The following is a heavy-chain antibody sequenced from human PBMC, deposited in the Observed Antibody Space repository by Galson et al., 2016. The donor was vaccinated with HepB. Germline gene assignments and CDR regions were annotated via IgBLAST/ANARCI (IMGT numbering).Heavy chain of an antibody. D-gene: IGHD6-13*01. CDR3: AGPLDISSYYYFDC. V-gene: IGHV3-30*04. Sequence: KGPEWVAVKSLDGRNKNYAGSVKGRFTISRDNSKNTVDLQMNSLRDEDTAVYYCAGPLDISSYYYFDCWGQGTLVTVSS. CDR2: KSLDGRNK. J-gene: IGHJ4*02.